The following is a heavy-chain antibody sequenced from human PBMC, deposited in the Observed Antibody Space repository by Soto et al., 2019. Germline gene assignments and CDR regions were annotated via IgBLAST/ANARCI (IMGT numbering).Heavy chain of an antibody. CDR2: IYYSGST. V-gene: IGHV4-31*03. CDR1: GGSISSGGYY. CDR3: ARVSPITMVRERPDYYYYGMDV. J-gene: IGHJ6*02. Sequence: NPSETLSLTCTVSGGSISSGGYYWSWIRQHPGKGLEWIGYIYYSGSTYYNPSLKSRVTISVDTSKNQFSLKLSSVTAADTAVYYCARVSPITMVRERPDYYYYGMDVWGQGTTVTVSS. D-gene: IGHD3-10*01.